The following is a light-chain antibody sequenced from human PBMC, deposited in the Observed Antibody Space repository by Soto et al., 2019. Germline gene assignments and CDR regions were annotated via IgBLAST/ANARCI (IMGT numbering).Light chain of an antibody. CDR3: QQYNSYWK. Sequence: DTQMTQSPSTLSASVGDRVTITCRASQSISSWLAWYQQKPGKAPKLLIYDASSLESGVPSRFSGSGSGTEFTLTISSLQPDDFATYYCQQYNSYWKFGQGTKV. CDR2: DAS. V-gene: IGKV1-5*01. CDR1: QSISSW. J-gene: IGKJ1*01.